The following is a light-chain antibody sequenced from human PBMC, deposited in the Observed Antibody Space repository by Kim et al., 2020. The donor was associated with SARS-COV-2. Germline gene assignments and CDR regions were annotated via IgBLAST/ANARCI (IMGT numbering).Light chain of an antibody. CDR1: QSVRVY. Sequence: VSAGERATIACRASQSVRVYLAWYQQKPGQTPRLLIYETSTRDSGIPASFSGSGSETEFTLTISSLQSEDFAVYYCQQYNEWPWTFGQGTKVDIK. J-gene: IGKJ1*01. CDR3: QQYNEWPWT. V-gene: IGKV3-15*01. CDR2: ETS.